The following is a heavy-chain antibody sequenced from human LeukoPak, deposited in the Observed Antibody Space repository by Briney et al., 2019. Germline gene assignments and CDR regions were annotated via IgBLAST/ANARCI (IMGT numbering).Heavy chain of an antibody. CDR1: GGSISSYY. CDR2: IYYSGST. D-gene: IGHD3-10*01. Sequence: SETLSLTCTVSGGSISSYYWSWIRQHPGKGLEWIGYIYYSGSTYYNPSLKSRVTISVDTSKNQFSLKLSSVTAADTAVYYCARVRTMVRGVISNWFDPWGQGTLVTVSS. V-gene: IGHV4-59*06. J-gene: IGHJ5*02. CDR3: ARVRTMVRGVISNWFDP.